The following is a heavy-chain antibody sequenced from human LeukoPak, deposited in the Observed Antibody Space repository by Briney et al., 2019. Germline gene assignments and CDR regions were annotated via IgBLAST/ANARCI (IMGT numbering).Heavy chain of an antibody. CDR1: GGSFSGYY. J-gene: IGHJ4*02. CDR3: ARDESTGSG. V-gene: IGHV4-34*01. D-gene: IGHD3-10*01. CDR2: VNHSGNT. Sequence: SETLSLTCAVYGGSFSGYYWSWIRQPPGKGLEWIGEVNHSGNTNYNPSLKSRVTMSVDTSRNHLSLKLTSVTAADTAVYYCARDESTGSGWGQGTLVTVSS.